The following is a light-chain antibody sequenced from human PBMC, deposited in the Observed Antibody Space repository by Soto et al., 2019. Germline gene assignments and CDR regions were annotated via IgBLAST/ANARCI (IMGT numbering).Light chain of an antibody. CDR2: QAS. Sequence: DIQMTQSPSTLSASVGDRVTITCRASQSIGSWLAWYQQKPGKAPKLLVYQASTSESGVPSRFSGSGSGTEFTLTISNLQPDDFATYYYHHYNSFSSFGQGTKLEIK. V-gene: IGKV1-5*03. J-gene: IGKJ2*01. CDR1: QSIGSW. CDR3: HHYNSFSS.